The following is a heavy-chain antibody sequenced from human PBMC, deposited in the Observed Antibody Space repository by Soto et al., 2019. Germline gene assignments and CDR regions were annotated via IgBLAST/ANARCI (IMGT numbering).Heavy chain of an antibody. V-gene: IGHV3-7*03. Sequence: EVQLVESGGGLVQPGGSLRLSCAASGFTFSSYWMSWVRQAPGKGLEWVANIKQDGSEKYYVDSVKGRFTISRDNAKNSLYLQMNSLRAEDTAVYYCARDTFLVVEGKVGATRWTDACDIWGQGTMVTFSS. J-gene: IGHJ3*02. CDR2: IKQDGSEK. CDR1: GFTFSSYW. D-gene: IGHD1-26*01. CDR3: ARDTFLVVEGKVGATRWTDACDI.